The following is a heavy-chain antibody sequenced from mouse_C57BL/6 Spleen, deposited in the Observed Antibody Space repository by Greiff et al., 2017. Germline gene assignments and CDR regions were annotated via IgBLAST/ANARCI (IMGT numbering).Heavy chain of an antibody. CDR1: GFTFTDYY. Sequence: EVHLVESGGGLVQPGGSLSLSCAASGFTFTDYYMSWVRQPPGKALEWLGFIRNKANGYTTEYSASVKGRFTISRDNSQSILYLQMNALRAEDSATYYCARSWLRRAMDYWGQGTSVTVSS. CDR2: IRNKANGYTT. J-gene: IGHJ4*01. V-gene: IGHV7-3*01. D-gene: IGHD2-2*01. CDR3: ARSWLRRAMDY.